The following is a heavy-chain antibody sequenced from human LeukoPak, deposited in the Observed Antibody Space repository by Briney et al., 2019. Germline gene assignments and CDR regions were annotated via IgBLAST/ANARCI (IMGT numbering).Heavy chain of an antibody. CDR2: INGYNGNT. CDR3: ATGGYCSSTSCPIGYMDV. D-gene: IGHD2-2*01. J-gene: IGHJ6*03. V-gene: IGHV1-18*04. Sequence: GASVMVSCKASGYTFTGSGISWVRQAPGQGLEWLGWINGYNGNTNYAQKFQGRVTMTTDSSANTAYMELRSLRSDDTAVYYCATGGYCSSTSCPIGYMDVWGKGTTVTVSS. CDR1: GYTFTGSG.